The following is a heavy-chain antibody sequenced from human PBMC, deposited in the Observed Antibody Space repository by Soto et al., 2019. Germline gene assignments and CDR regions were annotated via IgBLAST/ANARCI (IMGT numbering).Heavy chain of an antibody. V-gene: IGHV1-18*01. Sequence: ASVKVSCKASGYTFTIYGINWVRQAPGQGLEWMGWISAHNGNTNYAPKLQGRVTMTTDTSTTTAYMELRSLRSDDTAVYYCARVGADAAVPTASDPWGQGTLVTVSS. J-gene: IGHJ5*02. CDR3: ARVGADAAVPTASDP. D-gene: IGHD6-13*01. CDR1: GYTFTIYG. CDR2: ISAHNGNT.